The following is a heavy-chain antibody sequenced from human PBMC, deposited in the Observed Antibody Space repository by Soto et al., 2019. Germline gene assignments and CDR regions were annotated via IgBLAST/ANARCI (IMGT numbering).Heavy chain of an antibody. CDR1: GGTFSSYA. V-gene: IGHV1-69*01. J-gene: IGHJ6*02. Sequence: QVQLVQSGAEVKKPGSSVKVSCKGSGGTFSSYAISWVRQAPGQGLEWMGWIIPIFGTANYAQKFQGRVTITADESTSTAYMELSSLRSEDTAVYYCARTYYYGSGSYGYYYGMDVWGQGTTVTVSS. D-gene: IGHD3-10*01. CDR3: ARTYYYGSGSYGYYYGMDV. CDR2: IIPIFGTA.